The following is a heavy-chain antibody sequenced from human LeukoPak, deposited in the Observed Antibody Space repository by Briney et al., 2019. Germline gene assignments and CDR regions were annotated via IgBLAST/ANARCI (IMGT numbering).Heavy chain of an antibody. D-gene: IGHD6-19*01. CDR1: GFTFSAYS. Sequence: GGSLRLSCAASGFTFSAYSMNWVRQAPGRGLEWVSYISTTASPVYYADSVRGRFTISRDNAKNSLYLQMNNLRAEDTAIYYCAKEAVAGTNWFDPWGQGTLVTVSS. CDR2: ISTTASPV. J-gene: IGHJ5*02. V-gene: IGHV3-48*01. CDR3: AKEAVAGTNWFDP.